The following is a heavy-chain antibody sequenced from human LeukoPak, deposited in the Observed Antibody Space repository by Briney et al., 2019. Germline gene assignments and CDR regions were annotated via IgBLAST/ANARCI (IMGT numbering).Heavy chain of an antibody. CDR3: ARTTRSITVAPYYFDY. V-gene: IGHV1-18*01. Sequence: ASVKVSCKTSGYTFTNYGISWVRQAPGLGLEGMGWISAYNGNTNYAQKVQGRVTMTTDTSTSTAYMELRSLRFDDTAVYYCARTTRSITVAPYYFDYWGQGTLVTVFS. J-gene: IGHJ4*02. CDR2: ISAYNGNT. D-gene: IGHD6-19*01. CDR1: GYTFTNYG.